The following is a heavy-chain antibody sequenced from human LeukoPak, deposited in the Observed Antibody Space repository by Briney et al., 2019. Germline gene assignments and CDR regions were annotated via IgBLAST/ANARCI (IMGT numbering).Heavy chain of an antibody. CDR1: GYSFTSYW. J-gene: IGHJ6*03. V-gene: IGHV5-51*01. CDR3: ARHGVKMKKNLDYYYYMDV. D-gene: IGHD5-24*01. CDR2: IYPGDSDT. Sequence: GESLKISCKGSGYSFTSYWIGWVRQMPGKGLEGMGIIYPGDSDTRYSPVSVGQVTISAKKAISTANLQWSSRKASDTAMYYCARHGVKMKKNLDYYYYMDVWGKGTTVTVSS.